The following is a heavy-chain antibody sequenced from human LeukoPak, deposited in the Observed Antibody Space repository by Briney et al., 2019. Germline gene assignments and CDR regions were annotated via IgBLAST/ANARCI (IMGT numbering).Heavy chain of an antibody. CDR2: ISGGGGST. V-gene: IGHV3-23*01. CDR3: AKDQNDEPKFDS. Sequence: PGGSLRLSCAASGFAFSSYAMSWVRQAPGKGLERVSTISGGGGSTHYADSVKGRFTSSRDYSKNTLFLQMDSLRAEDTAVYYCAKDQNDEPKFDSWGQGTLVTVSS. J-gene: IGHJ4*02. CDR1: GFAFSSYA. D-gene: IGHD1-1*01.